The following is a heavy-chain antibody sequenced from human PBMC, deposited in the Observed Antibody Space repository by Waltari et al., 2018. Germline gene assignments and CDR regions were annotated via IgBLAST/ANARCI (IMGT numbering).Heavy chain of an antibody. CDR3: ARDGYYGSGSYHRFYYYYGMDV. D-gene: IGHD3-10*01. Sequence: QAQLVQSGAEVKKPGASVKVSCKASGYTFTGYYMHWVRQAPGQGLEWMGWINPNSGGTNYAQKFQGWVTMTRDTSISTAYMELSRLRSDDTAVYYCARDGYYGSGSYHRFYYYYGMDVWGQGTTVTVSS. CDR1: GYTFTGYY. V-gene: IGHV1-2*04. J-gene: IGHJ6*02. CDR2: INPNSGGT.